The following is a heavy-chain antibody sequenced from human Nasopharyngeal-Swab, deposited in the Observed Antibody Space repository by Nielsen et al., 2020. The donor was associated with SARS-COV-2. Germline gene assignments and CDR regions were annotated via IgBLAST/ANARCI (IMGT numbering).Heavy chain of an antibody. CDR1: GFTFSSYA. V-gene: IGHV3-23*01. Sequence: GGSLRLSCAASGFTFSSYAMSWVRQAPGEGLEWVSAISGSGGSTYYADSVKGRFTISRDNSKNTLYLQMNSLRAEDTAVYYCAKDSVLRYFDWLLTYYFDYWGQGTLVTVSS. CDR3: AKDSVLRYFDWLLTYYFDY. J-gene: IGHJ4*02. CDR2: ISGSGGST. D-gene: IGHD3-9*01.